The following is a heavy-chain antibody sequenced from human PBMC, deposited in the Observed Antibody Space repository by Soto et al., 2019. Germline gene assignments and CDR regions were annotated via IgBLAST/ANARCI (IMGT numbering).Heavy chain of an antibody. CDR2: ISSSSTI. J-gene: IGHJ4*02. CDR1: GFTFSSYI. D-gene: IGHD3-10*01. Sequence: PRASLRLSCAASGFTFSSYIMNWVRQAPGKGLEWVSYISSSSTIYYADSVKGRFTISRDNAKNSLYLQMNSLRAEDTAAYYCASESYDYAGYWGQGTLVTVTS. V-gene: IGHV3-48*01. CDR3: ASESYDYAGY.